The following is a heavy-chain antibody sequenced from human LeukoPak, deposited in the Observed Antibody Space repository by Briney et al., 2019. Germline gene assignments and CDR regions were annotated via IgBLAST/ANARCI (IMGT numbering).Heavy chain of an antibody. CDR2: ISYDGSDY. CDR3: AKGYYNSAISSLIDY. D-gene: IGHD3-10*01. CDR1: GFTFSTYG. J-gene: IGHJ4*02. V-gene: IGHV3-30*18. Sequence: PGRSLRLSCAASGFTFSTYGMHWVRQAPGKGPEWVAVISYDGSDYYFGDSVKGRFTISRDNSKNTLYLQMNSLRAEDTAVYYCAKGYYNSAISSLIDYWGQGTLVTVSS.